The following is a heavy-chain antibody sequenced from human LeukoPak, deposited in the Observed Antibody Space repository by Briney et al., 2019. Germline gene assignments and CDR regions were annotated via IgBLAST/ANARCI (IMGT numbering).Heavy chain of an antibody. V-gene: IGHV3-48*03. Sequence: AGGSLRLSCEASGFSFITYEMKWVRQAPGKGLEWVSLISTEGGTIHYADSVRGRFTISRDNSKNCLYLQMNSLRPEDTAIYYCAREGYTSSWLYYYYYMDVWGKGTTVTVSS. D-gene: IGHD6-13*01. J-gene: IGHJ6*03. CDR2: ISTEGGTI. CDR3: AREGYTSSWLYYYYYMDV. CDR1: GFSFITYE.